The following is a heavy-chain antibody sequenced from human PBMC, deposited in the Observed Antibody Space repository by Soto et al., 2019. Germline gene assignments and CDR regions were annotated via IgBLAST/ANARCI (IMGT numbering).Heavy chain of an antibody. CDR1: GFTFSSYA. V-gene: IGHV3-23*01. CDR2: ISGSGGST. Sequence: GGSLRLSCAASGFTFSSYAMSWVRQAPGKGPEWVSAISGSGGSTYYADSVKGRFTISRDNSKNTLYLQMNSLRAEDTAVYYCAKAGNDYSNYRNWFDPWGQGTLVTVSS. CDR3: AKAGNDYSNYRNWFDP. D-gene: IGHD4-4*01. J-gene: IGHJ5*02.